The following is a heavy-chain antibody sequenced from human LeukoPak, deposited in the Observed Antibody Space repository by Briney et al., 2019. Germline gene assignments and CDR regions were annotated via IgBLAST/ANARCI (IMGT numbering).Heavy chain of an antibody. CDR1: GFTVSSIH. CDR3: AKSPGYYDSSGYYYW. D-gene: IGHD3-22*01. J-gene: IGHJ4*02. CDR2: TYTGGST. Sequence: GGSLRLSCAASGFTVSSIHMVWVRQAPGKGLEWVSVTYTGGSTYYADSVKGRFTISRDNSKNTLYLQMNSLRAEDTAVYYCAKSPGYYDSSGYYYWWGQGTLVTVSS. V-gene: IGHV3-53*01.